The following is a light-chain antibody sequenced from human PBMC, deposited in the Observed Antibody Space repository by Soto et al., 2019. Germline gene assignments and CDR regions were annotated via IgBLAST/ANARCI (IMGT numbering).Light chain of an antibody. J-gene: IGKJ4*01. CDR1: QSISSY. V-gene: IGKV1-39*01. CDR2: AAS. Sequence: DSQMTQSPSSLSASVGDRVTITFRASQSISSYLNWYQHKPGKAPKLLIYAASSFQSGVPSRFSGSESGTDFTLTISSLQPEDFATYYCQQTYSAPLTFGGGTKVDIK. CDR3: QQTYSAPLT.